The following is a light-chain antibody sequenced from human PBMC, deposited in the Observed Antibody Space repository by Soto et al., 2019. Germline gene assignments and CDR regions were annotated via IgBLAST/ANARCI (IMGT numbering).Light chain of an antibody. CDR3: SSFTSSSTLV. CDR1: SSDVGGYNY. J-gene: IGLJ2*01. Sequence: QSALTQPASVSGSPGQSITISCTGTSSDVGGYNYVSWYQQHPGKAPKLMIYEVSNRPSGVSNRFSGSKSGNTSYLTISGLHAEDEDDYYCSSFTSSSTLVFRGGTKLPVL. CDR2: EVS. V-gene: IGLV2-14*01.